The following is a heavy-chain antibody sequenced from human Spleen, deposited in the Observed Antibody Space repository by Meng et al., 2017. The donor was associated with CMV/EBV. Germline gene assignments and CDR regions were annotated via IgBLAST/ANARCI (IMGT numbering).Heavy chain of an antibody. D-gene: IGHD6-13*01. Sequence: YTFTNYGVSWVRQAPGQGLEWMGWISPYNGNRIYAQKFQDKFTMTTDTSTTTAFMELKSLRSDDTAVYYCARDPLAQQQLVRNWFDPWGQGTLVTVSS. J-gene: IGHJ5*02. CDR3: ARDPLAQQQLVRNWFDP. CDR2: ISPYNGNR. V-gene: IGHV1-18*01. CDR1: YTFTNYG.